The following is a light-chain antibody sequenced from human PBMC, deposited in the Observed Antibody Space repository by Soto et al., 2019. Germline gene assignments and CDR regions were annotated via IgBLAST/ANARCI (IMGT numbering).Light chain of an antibody. Sequence: QSVLTQPPAVSAAPGQKATISCSGSSSNIGNNYVSWYQQFAGAAPRLLIFENNKRPTGIPDRFSGSKSATSATLGITGLQTGDEADYYCGTWDSGLSARVFGGGTKLTVL. CDR1: SSNIGNNY. CDR2: ENN. J-gene: IGLJ3*02. V-gene: IGLV1-51*02. CDR3: GTWDSGLSARV.